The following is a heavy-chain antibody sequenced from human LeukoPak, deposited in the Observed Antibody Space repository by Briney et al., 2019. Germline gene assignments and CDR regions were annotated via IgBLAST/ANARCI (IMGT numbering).Heavy chain of an antibody. CDR1: GYTFTGYY. D-gene: IGHD6-19*01. J-gene: IGHJ4*02. CDR2: INPNSGGT. CDR3: ARVNLAVAHRWIDY. V-gene: IGHV1-2*06. Sequence: ASVKVSCKASGYTFTGYYMHWVRQAPGQGLEWMGRINPNSGGTNYAQKFQGRVTMTTDTSISTAYMELSRLRSDDTAVYYCARVNLAVAHRWIDYWGQGTLVTVSS.